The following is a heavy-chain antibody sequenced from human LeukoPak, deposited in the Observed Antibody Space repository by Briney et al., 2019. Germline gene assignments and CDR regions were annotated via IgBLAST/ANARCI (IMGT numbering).Heavy chain of an antibody. J-gene: IGHJ5*02. CDR2: FDPEDGET. Sequence: GASVKVSCKVSGYTLTELYMHWVRHAPGKGLEWVGVFDPEDGETIYAQKFQGRVTMTEDTSTDTAYMDLRSDRSEDTGLYFCATAGRVNQLLFISREGAQYNWFDHWGQGTLVTVSS. CDR1: GYTLTELY. D-gene: IGHD2-2*01. CDR3: ATAGRVNQLLFISREGAQYNWFDH. V-gene: IGHV1-24*01.